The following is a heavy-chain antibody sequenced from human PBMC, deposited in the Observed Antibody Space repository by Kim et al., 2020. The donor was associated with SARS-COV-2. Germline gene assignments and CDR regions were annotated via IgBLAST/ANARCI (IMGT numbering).Heavy chain of an antibody. CDR3: ATSFGNYFDY. J-gene: IGHJ4*02. CDR2: IYYSGST. CDR1: SGSISSYY. Sequence: SETLSLICTVSSGSISSYYWSWIRQPPGKGLEWIGYIYYSGSTNYNPSLKSRVTISIDTSKNQFSLKLRSVTAADTAMYYCATSFGNYFDYWGQGTLVT. V-gene: IGHV4-59*01. D-gene: IGHD3-10*01.